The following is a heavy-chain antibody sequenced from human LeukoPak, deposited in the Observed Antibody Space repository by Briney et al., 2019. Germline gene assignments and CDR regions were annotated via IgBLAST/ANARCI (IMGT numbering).Heavy chain of an antibody. CDR3: ARDGLEDAFDI. CDR1: GFTFSNYW. V-gene: IGHV3-7*01. D-gene: IGHD3/OR15-3a*01. CDR2: INRDGSER. Sequence: GGSLRLSCAASGFTFSNYWMTWVRQAPGKGLEWVANINRDGSERYYVDSVKGRFTISRDDAKSSLYLQMNSLRAEDTAVYYCARDGLEDAFDIWGQGTMVTVSS. J-gene: IGHJ3*02.